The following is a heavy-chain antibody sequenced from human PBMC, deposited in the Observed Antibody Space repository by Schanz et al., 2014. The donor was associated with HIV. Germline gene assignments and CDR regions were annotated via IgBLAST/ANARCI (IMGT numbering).Heavy chain of an antibody. V-gene: IGHV3-30-3*01. CDR3: ARRDYGDYYYYYGMDV. J-gene: IGHJ6*02. D-gene: IGHD4-17*01. CDR1: GFTFSSYA. Sequence: EYLVESGGGLVQPGGSLRLSCAASGFTFSSYAMHWVRQAPGKGLEWVAVISYDGSNQYYADSVKGRFTISRDNSKNTLYLQMNSLRAEDTAVYYCARRDYGDYYYYYGMDVWGQGTTVTVSS. CDR2: ISYDGSNQ.